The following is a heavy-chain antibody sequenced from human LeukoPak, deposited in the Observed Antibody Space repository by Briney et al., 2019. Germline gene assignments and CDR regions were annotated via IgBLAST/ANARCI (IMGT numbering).Heavy chain of an antibody. CDR3: ARGSHRLYDYVWGTYESKDY. V-gene: IGHV1-8*03. Sequence: ASVKVSCKASGYTFTSYDINWVRQATGQGLEWMGWMNPNSGNTGYAQKFQGRVTITRNTSISTAYMELSSLRSDDTAVYYCARGSHRLYDYVWGTYESKDYWGQGALVTVSS. CDR1: GYTFTSYD. D-gene: IGHD3-16*01. J-gene: IGHJ4*02. CDR2: MNPNSGNT.